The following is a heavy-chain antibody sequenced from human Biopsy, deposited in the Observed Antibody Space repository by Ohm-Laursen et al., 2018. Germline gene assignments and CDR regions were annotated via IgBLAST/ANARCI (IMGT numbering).Heavy chain of an antibody. V-gene: IGHV4-61*01. CDR3: ARGMRSSGWPYFDS. D-gene: IGHD6-19*01. Sequence: GTLSLTCTVSGDSVSSGSFYWTWIPQPPGQGLEYIGYIYDRGSTANYNPSLESRVTMSVDMPKNQFSLKLSSVTAADTAIYYCARGMRSSGWPYFDSWGQGTLVTVSS. CDR2: IYDRGSTA. CDR1: GDSVSSGSFY. J-gene: IGHJ4*02.